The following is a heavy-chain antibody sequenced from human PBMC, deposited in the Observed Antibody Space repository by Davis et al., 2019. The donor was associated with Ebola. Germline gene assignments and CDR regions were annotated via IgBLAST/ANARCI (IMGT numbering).Heavy chain of an antibody. V-gene: IGHV3-64*01. D-gene: IGHD3-16*02. Sequence: ESLKISCAASGFTFSSYAMHWVRQAPGKGLEYVSAISPTGGSTYYANSVKGRFTISRDNSKNTLYLQMNSLRAEDTAVYYCARSWGSYRYDYFDYWGQGTLVTVSS. CDR3: ARSWGSYRYDYFDY. J-gene: IGHJ4*02. CDR2: ISPTGGST. CDR1: GFTFSSYA.